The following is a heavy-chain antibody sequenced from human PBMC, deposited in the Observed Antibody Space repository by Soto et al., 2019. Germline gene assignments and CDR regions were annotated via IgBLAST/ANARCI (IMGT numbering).Heavy chain of an antibody. D-gene: IGHD3-10*01. J-gene: IGHJ4*02. CDR1: GFTFDDYA. Sequence: GGSLRLSCAASGFTFDDYAMHWVRQAPGKGLEWVSGISWNSGSIGYADSVKGRFTISRDNAKNSLYLQMNSLRAEDTALYYCAKGPITMVRGAVYPYYFDYWGQGTLVTVSS. CDR2: ISWNSGSI. CDR3: AKGPITMVRGAVYPYYFDY. V-gene: IGHV3-9*01.